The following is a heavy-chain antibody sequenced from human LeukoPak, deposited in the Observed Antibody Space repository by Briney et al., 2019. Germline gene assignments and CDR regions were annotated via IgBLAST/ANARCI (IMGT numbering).Heavy chain of an antibody. CDR1: GLTFSNYA. J-gene: IGHJ4*02. CDR3: ASLIRFLEWSFDY. D-gene: IGHD3-3*01. V-gene: IGHV3-23*01. CDR2: VSGSGDST. Sequence: GGSLRLSCAASGLTFSNYAMTWVRQAPGKGLEWVSTVSGSGDSTYYADSVKGRFTIFRDNSKNTLYLQMNSLRAEDTALYYCASLIRFLEWSFDYWGQGTLVTVSS.